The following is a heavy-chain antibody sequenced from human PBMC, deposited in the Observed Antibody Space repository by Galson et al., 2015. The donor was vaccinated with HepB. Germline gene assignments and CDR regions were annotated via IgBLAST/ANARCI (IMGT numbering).Heavy chain of an antibody. Sequence: SVKVSCKASGYTFTSYAMHWVRQAPGQRLEWMGWINAGNGNTKYSQKFQGRVTITRDTSASTAYMELSSLRPEDTAVYYCARVGPRITMIVVDPYYYGMDVWGQGTTVTVSS. CDR2: INAGNGNT. D-gene: IGHD3-22*01. CDR3: ARVGPRITMIVVDPYYYGMDV. J-gene: IGHJ6*02. CDR1: GYTFTSYA. V-gene: IGHV1-3*01.